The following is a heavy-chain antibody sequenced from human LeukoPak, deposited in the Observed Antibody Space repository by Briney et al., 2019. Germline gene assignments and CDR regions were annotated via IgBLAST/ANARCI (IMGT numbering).Heavy chain of an antibody. V-gene: IGHV1-69*13. J-gene: IGHJ3*01. Sequence: SVKVSCKASGGTFTSYAISWVRQAPGQGLEWMGGIIPIFGTANYAQKFQGRVTITADESTSTAYMELSSLRSEDTAVYYCARLRATQGYAFDLWGQGTMVTVSS. D-gene: IGHD1-26*01. CDR3: ARLRATQGYAFDL. CDR1: GGTFTSYA. CDR2: IIPIFGTA.